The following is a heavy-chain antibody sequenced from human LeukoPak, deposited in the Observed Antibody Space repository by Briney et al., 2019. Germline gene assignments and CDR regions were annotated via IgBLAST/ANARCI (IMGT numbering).Heavy chain of an antibody. D-gene: IGHD4-11*01. V-gene: IGHV3-53*01. Sequence: PSETLSLTCAVYGGSFSGYYWSWVRQAPGKGLEWVSVIYSGGSTYYADSVKGRFTISRDNSKNTLYLQMNSLRADDTAVYYCVRDGVDYSFEYWGQGTLVTVSS. CDR3: VRDGVDYSFEY. CDR1: GGSFSGYY. CDR2: IYSGGST. J-gene: IGHJ4*02.